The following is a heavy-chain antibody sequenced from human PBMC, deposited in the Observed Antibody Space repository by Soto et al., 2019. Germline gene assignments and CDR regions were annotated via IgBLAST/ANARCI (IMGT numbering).Heavy chain of an antibody. CDR3: ARAGMVILTGSFDY. CDR1: GGSFSGYY. D-gene: IGHD3-9*01. J-gene: IGHJ4*02. Sequence: SETLSLTCAVYGGSFSGYYWSWIRQPPGKGLEWIGEINHSGSTNYNPSLKSRVTISVDTSKNQFSLKLSSVTAADTAVYYCARAGMVILTGSFDYWGQGTLVTVSS. CDR2: INHSGST. V-gene: IGHV4-34*01.